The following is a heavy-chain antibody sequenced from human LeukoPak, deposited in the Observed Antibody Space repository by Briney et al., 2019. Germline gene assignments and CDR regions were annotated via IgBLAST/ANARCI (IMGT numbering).Heavy chain of an antibody. CDR2: IRSKANSYAT. J-gene: IGHJ4*02. CDR3: AKEYTGTFSPFPSYFDN. D-gene: IGHD1-26*01. Sequence: GGSLRLSCAASGFTISGSAMHWVRQASGQGLERVGRIRSKANSYATAYAASVKGRFTISRDNSKNPLYLQMNSLRAEDTAIYYCAKEYTGTFSPFPSYFDNWGQGTLVTVSS. CDR1: GFTISGSA. V-gene: IGHV3-73*01.